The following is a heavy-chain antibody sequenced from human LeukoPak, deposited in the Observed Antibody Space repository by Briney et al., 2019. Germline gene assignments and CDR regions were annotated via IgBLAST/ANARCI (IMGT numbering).Heavy chain of an antibody. CDR3: ARELGCSSTSCYADLDY. D-gene: IGHD2-2*01. Sequence: ASVKVSCEASGYTFTSYAMHWVRQAPGQRLEWMGWINAGNGNTKYSQKFQGRVTITRDTSASTAYMELSSLRSEDTAVYYCARELGCSSTSCYADLDYWGQGTLVTVSS. CDR2: INAGNGNT. V-gene: IGHV1-3*01. CDR1: GYTFTSYA. J-gene: IGHJ4*02.